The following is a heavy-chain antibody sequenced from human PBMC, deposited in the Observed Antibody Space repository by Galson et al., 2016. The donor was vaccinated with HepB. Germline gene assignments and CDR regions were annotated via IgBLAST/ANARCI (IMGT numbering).Heavy chain of an antibody. CDR2: INQDGSEK. D-gene: IGHD2-21*02. J-gene: IGHJ4*02. Sequence: SLRLSCAASGFTFSSHWMSWVRQAPGKGLEWVANINQDGSEKYYVDSVKGRFTISRDDARNSFHLQMDSLRAEDTAIYYCTRSYCRGGDCYYSDSWGQGTPVTVSS. CDR1: GFTFSSHW. CDR3: TRSYCRGGDCYYSDS. V-gene: IGHV3-7*01.